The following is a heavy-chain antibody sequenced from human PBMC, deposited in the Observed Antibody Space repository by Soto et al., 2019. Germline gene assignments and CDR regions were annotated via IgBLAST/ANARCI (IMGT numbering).Heavy chain of an antibody. CDR1: GGSVSSGNYY. V-gene: IGHV4-61*01. CDR3: ASALYCSGGSCSFDP. D-gene: IGHD2-15*01. CDR2: IYYTGST. J-gene: IGHJ5*02. Sequence: PSETLSLTCTVSGGSVSSGNYYWSWIRQPPGKGLEWIGFIYYTGSTSYNPSLKSRVTISIDTSKNQFSLKLTSVTAADTAVYYCASALYCSGGSCSFDPWAQGTLVTVSS.